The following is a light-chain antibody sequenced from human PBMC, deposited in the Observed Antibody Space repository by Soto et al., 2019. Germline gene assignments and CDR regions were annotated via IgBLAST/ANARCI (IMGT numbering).Light chain of an antibody. V-gene: IGKV3-11*01. CDR1: QSVQSY. CDR3: QHRSSWPVT. CDR2: DSS. J-gene: IGKJ5*01. Sequence: EVVLTQSPVTLSLSPGERATLSCRASQSVQSYLAWYQQKPGQAPRLRIYDSSNRATGVPARFSGSRSGTDLTLTISTLEPEDFAVYYCQHRSSWPVTFGQGTRLEIK.